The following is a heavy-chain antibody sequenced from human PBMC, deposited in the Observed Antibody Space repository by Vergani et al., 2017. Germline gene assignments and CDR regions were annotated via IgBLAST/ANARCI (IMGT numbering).Heavy chain of an antibody. D-gene: IGHD5-24*01. V-gene: IGHV5-10-1*03. J-gene: IGHJ2*01. Sequence: EVQLVQSGAEVKKPGESLRISCKGSGYSFTSYWISWVRQMPGKGLEWMGRIDPSDSYTTYSPSFQGHVTISADKSISTAYLQWSSLKASDTAMYYCARQTQPVEIATGGGDFDLWGRGTLVTVSS. CDR3: ARQTQPVEIATGGGDFDL. CDR1: GYSFTSYW. CDR2: IDPSDSYT.